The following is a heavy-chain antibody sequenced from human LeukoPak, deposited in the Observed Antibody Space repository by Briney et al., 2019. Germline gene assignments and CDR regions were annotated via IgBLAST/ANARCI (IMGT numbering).Heavy chain of an antibody. CDR2: IYYSGST. V-gene: IGHV4-59*01. D-gene: IGHD2-15*01. Sequence: PSGTLSLTCAVSGGSISSYYWSWIRQPPGKGLEWIGYIYYSGSTNYNPSLKSRVTISVDTSKNQFSLKLSSVTAADTAVYYCARDRLGYCSGGSCYGGYYYMDVWGKGTTVTISS. CDR3: ARDRLGYCSGGSCYGGYYYMDV. CDR1: GGSISSYY. J-gene: IGHJ6*03.